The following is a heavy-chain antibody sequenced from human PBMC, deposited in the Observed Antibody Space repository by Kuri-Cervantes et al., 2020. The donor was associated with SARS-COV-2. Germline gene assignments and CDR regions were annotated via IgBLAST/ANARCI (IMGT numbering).Heavy chain of an antibody. V-gene: IGHV4-39*01. CDR2: IYYSGST. D-gene: IGHD3-3*01. J-gene: IGHJ5*02. CDR1: GGSISSSSYY. CDR3: ARQMMSSITIFGVVITRSWFDP. Sequence: SETLSLTCTVSGGSISSSSYYWGWIRQPPGKGLEWIGSIYYSGSTYYNPSLKSRGTISVDTSKNQFSRKLSSVTAADTAVYYCARQMMSSITIFGVVITRSWFDPWGQGTLVTVSS.